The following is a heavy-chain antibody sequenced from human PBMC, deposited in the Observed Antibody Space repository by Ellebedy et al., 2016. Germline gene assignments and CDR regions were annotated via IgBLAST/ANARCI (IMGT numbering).Heavy chain of an antibody. V-gene: IGHV3-23*01. CDR3: AKVLSTTHSYWYGMDV. Sequence: GESLKISXAASGFSFSDRWMDWVSQAPGKGLEWVSAISGSGGSTYYADSVKGRFTISRDNTKNTVDLQMNSLRADDTAVYYCAKVLSTTHSYWYGMDVWGQGTTVTVSS. D-gene: IGHD1-1*01. J-gene: IGHJ6*02. CDR1: GFSFSDRW. CDR2: ISGSGGST.